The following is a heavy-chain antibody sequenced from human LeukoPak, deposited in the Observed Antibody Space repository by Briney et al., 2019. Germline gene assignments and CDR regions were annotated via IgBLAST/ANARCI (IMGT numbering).Heavy chain of an antibody. CDR1: GGSISSSSYY. Sequence: SETLSLTCTVSGGSISSSSYYWGWIRQPPGKGLEWIGSIYYSGSTNYNPSLKSRVTMSVDTSKNQFSLKLSSVTAADTAVYYCARGGVDSAMVFMGYHYFDYWGQGTLVTVPS. D-gene: IGHD5-18*01. CDR3: ARGGVDSAMVFMGYHYFDY. CDR2: IYYSGST. V-gene: IGHV4-39*07. J-gene: IGHJ4*02.